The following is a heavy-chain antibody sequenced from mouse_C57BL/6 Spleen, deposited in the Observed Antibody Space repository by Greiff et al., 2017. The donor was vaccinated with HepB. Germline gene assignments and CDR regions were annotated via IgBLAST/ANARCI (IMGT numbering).Heavy chain of an antibody. CDR1: GYAFSSYW. D-gene: IGHD3-2*02. J-gene: IGHJ4*01. V-gene: IGHV1-80*01. CDR3: ASAQATFYAMDY. Sequence: VKLVESGAELVKPGASVKISCKASGYAFSSYWMNWVKQRPGKGLEWIGQIYPGDGDTNYNGKFKGKATLTADKSSSTAYMQLSSLTSEDSAVYFCASAQATFYAMDYWGQGTSVTVSS. CDR2: IYPGDGDT.